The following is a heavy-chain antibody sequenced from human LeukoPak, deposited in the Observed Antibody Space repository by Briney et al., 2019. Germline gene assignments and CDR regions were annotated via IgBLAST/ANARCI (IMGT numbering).Heavy chain of an antibody. J-gene: IGHJ4*02. D-gene: IGHD5-24*01. CDR1: GDSISSNYY. V-gene: IGHV4-38-2*02. Sequence: SETLSLTCIVSGDSISSNYYWGWIRQPPGKGLEWIGSVHHSGSTYYDPSLKSRVTISIDTSKNQFSLKLTSVTAADTAVYYCARHSVEMARIYYFDYWGQGTLVTVSS. CDR2: VHHSGST. CDR3: ARHSVEMARIYYFDY.